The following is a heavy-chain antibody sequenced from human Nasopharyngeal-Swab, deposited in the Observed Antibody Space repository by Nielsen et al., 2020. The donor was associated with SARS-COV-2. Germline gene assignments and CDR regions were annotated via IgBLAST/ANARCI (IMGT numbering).Heavy chain of an antibody. CDR3: AREVINQAVSDAFDF. Sequence: SETLSLTCTVSGGSISSDNYFWSWIRQRPGKGLEWIGYIRYTGKTYYNPSLESRLTISLDTSRNQLSLMLRSVTAADTAVYYCAREVINQAVSDAFDFRGQGTMVTVSS. D-gene: IGHD3-16*02. CDR2: IRYTGKT. J-gene: IGHJ3*01. V-gene: IGHV4-31*03. CDR1: GGSISSDNYF.